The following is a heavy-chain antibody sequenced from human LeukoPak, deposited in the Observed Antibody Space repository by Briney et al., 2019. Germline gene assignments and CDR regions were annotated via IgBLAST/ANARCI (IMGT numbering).Heavy chain of an antibody. CDR1: GGSISSGSFY. CDR3: VTPRSWELSDMAV. D-gene: IGHD1-26*01. J-gene: IGHJ6*03. Sequence: SETLSLTCTVSGGSISSGSFYWSWIRQTAGKGLEWIGRIYPSGDSQYSPSFRSRATISLDTRNQLSLKLSSVTAADTAVYYCVTPRSWELSDMAVWGKGTTVIVSS. CDR2: IYPSGDS. V-gene: IGHV4-61*02.